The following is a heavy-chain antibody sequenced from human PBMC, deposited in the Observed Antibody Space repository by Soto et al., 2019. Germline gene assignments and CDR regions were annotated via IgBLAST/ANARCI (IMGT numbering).Heavy chain of an antibody. V-gene: IGHV4-59*08. CDR3: VKYRIFSEIGEDYHFWIAFDC. J-gene: IGHJ4*02. CDR2: IYYSGSI. Sequence: SETLSLTCSVSGGSISDYYWSWIRQPPGKGLERIGYIYYSGSIKYNPSLNSRVTISVDTSKNQFSLTLSSVTAADTAVYYCVKYRIFSEIGEDYHFWIAFDCWGQGILGTV. CDR1: GGSISDYY. D-gene: IGHD2-15*01.